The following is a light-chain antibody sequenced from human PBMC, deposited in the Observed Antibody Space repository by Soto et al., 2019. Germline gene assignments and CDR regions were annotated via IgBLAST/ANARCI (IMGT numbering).Light chain of an antibody. Sequence: EIVLTQSPGTLSLSPGESATLSCRXSQTVSSSSLAWYQQKPGQAPRLLIYGASSRSTGIPDRFSGSGSGTDCTLTITRLEPEDFAVYYCQQYGRSPKTFGQGTKVDI. CDR1: QTVSSSS. CDR2: GAS. CDR3: QQYGRSPKT. J-gene: IGKJ1*01. V-gene: IGKV3-20*01.